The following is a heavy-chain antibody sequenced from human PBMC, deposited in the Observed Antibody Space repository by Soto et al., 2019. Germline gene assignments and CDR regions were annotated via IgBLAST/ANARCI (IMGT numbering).Heavy chain of an antibody. CDR3: AKDLERTTLYYYYGMDV. V-gene: IGHV3-23*01. Sequence: GGSLRLSCAASGFTFSSYAMSWVRQAPGKGLEWVSAISGSGGSTYYADSVKGRFTISRDNSKNTLYLQMNSLRAEDTAVYYCAKDLERTTLYYYYGMDVWGQGATVTVSS. J-gene: IGHJ6*02. CDR1: GFTFSSYA. CDR2: ISGSGGST.